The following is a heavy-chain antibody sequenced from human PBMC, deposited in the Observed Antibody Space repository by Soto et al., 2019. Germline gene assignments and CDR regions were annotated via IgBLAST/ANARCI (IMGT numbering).Heavy chain of an antibody. CDR2: IIPIFGTA. CDR1: GGTFSSYA. D-gene: IGHD6-19*01. CDR3: ARAVPLAVAGTLVDY. V-gene: IGHV1-69*13. Sequence: ASVKVSCKASGGTFSSYAISWVRQAPGQGLEWMGGIIPIFGTANYAQKFQGRVTITADESTSTAYMELSSLRSEDTAVYYCARAVPLAVAGTLVDYWGQGTLVTVSS. J-gene: IGHJ4*02.